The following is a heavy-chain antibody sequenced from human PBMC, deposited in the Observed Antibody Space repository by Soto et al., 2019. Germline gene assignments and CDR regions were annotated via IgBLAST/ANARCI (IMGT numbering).Heavy chain of an antibody. D-gene: IGHD3-22*01. CDR1: GGSISSSSYY. Sequence: SETLSLTCTVSGGSISSSSYYWCWIRQPPGKGLEWIGTMYYSGTTYYNPSLKSRVTISVDTSRNQFFLKLTSVTAADTAVYYCARLGPYDSTGYYLPFDYWGQGALVTVSS. J-gene: IGHJ4*02. CDR2: MYYSGTT. CDR3: ARLGPYDSTGYYLPFDY. V-gene: IGHV4-39*01.